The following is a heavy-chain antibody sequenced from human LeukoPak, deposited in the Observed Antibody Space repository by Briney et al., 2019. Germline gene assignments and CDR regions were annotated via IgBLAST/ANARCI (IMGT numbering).Heavy chain of an antibody. CDR3: ARPHDYYDSSGYLGYYFDY. CDR1: GYSFTSYW. J-gene: IGHJ4*02. Sequence: GESLKISCKGSGYSFTSYWIGWVRQMPGKGLEWMGIIYPGDSDTRYSPSFQGQVTISADKSISTAYLQWSSLKASDTAMYYCARPHDYYDSSGYLGYYFDYWGQGTLVTVSS. V-gene: IGHV5-51*01. D-gene: IGHD3-22*01. CDR2: IYPGDSDT.